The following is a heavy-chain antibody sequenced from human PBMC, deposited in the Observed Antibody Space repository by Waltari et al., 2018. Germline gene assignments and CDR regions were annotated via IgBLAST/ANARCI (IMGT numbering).Heavy chain of an antibody. Sequence: EVQLLESGGGLVQPGGSLRLSCAASGFTFSSYAMSWVRQAPGKGLEWVSAISGSGGSTYYADSVKGRFTISRDNAKNTLYLQMNSLRAEDTAVYYCAKGGEYYDSSGYLDYWGQGTLVTVSS. J-gene: IGHJ4*02. V-gene: IGHV3-23*01. CDR2: ISGSGGST. D-gene: IGHD3-22*01. CDR3: AKGGEYYDSSGYLDY. CDR1: GFTFSSYA.